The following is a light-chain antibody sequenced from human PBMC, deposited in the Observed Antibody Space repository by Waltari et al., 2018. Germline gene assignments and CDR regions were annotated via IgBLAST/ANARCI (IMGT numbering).Light chain of an antibody. CDR3: FVWDDSLSGLWV. Sequence: QSVLTQSPSTSGTPGQRVTISCSGSNSNNGPNHVYWYQQVLGTAPKLLIYRSVLRPSGVPVRFSGSRSGTSASLAISGLRSEDEAHYYCFVWDDSLSGLWVFGAGTKLTVL. CDR1: NSNNGPNH. V-gene: IGLV1-47*01. J-gene: IGLJ3*02. CDR2: RSV.